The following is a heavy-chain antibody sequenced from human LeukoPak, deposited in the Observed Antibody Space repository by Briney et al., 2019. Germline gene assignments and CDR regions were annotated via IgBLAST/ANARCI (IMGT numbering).Heavy chain of an antibody. V-gene: IGHV4-38-2*01. D-gene: IGHD6-6*01. J-gene: IGHJ4*02. CDR3: ARHFGLGSSPPGVNDY. CDR1: GYSISSGYY. CDR2: IYHSGST. Sequence: KPSETLSLTCAVSGYSISSGYYWGWIRQPPGKGLEWIGSIYHSGSTYYNPSLKSRVTISVDTSKNQFSLKLSSVTAADTAVYYCARHFGLGSSPPGVNDYWGQGTLVTVSS.